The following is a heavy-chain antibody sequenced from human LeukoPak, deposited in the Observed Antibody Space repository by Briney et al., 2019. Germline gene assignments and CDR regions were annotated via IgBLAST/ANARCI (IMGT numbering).Heavy chain of an antibody. J-gene: IGHJ4*02. Sequence: PGGSLRLSCAASGFTFSSYWMSWVRQAPGKGLEWVANIKQDGSEKYYVDSVKGRFTISRDNAKNSLYLQMNSLRAEDTAVYYCARDTITMVRGVNFYWGRGTLVTVSS. CDR3: ARDTITMVRGVNFY. V-gene: IGHV3-7*03. D-gene: IGHD3-10*01. CDR2: IKQDGSEK. CDR1: GFTFSSYW.